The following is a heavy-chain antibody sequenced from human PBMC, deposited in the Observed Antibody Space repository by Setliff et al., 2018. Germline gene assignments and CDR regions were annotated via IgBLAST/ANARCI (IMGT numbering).Heavy chain of an antibody. V-gene: IGHV4-39*07. CDR3: ARVDFTMIQGVLGL. CDR2: VYYSGYT. D-gene: IGHD3-10*01. J-gene: IGHJ1*01. CDR1: GGSISSRSYY. Sequence: PSETLSLTCTVSGGSISSRSYYWGWIRQPPGKGMEWIGSVYYSGYTYYNPSLQSRVTISVDMSKNQFSMKLTSVTAADTAVYYCARVDFTMIQGVLGLWGQGTLVTAPQ.